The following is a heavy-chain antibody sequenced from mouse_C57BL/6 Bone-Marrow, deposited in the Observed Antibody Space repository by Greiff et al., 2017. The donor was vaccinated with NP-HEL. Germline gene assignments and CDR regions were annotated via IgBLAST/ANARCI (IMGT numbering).Heavy chain of an antibody. CDR2: ISYDGSN. V-gene: IGHV3-6*01. J-gene: IGHJ2*01. D-gene: IGHD1-1*01. CDR1: GYSITSGYY. CDR3: ARDLKFITTVVALEDY. Sequence: EVKLQESGPGLVKPSQSLSLTCSVTGYSITSGYYWNWIRQFPGNKLEWMGYISYDGSNNYNPSLKNRISITRDTSKNQFFLKLNSVTTEDTATYYCARDLKFITTVVALEDYWGQGTTLTVSS.